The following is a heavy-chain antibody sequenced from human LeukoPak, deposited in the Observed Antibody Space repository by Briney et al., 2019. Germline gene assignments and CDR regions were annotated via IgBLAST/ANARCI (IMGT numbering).Heavy chain of an antibody. CDR2: MHHSGRT. CDR1: GGSVSGTNW. D-gene: IGHD2-2*01. V-gene: IGHV4-4*02. CDR3: ARAQEGCSRASCYLEP. Sequence: SETLSLTCTVSGGSVSGTNWWIWVRQPPGKGLEWIGEMHHSGRTNYNPSLKSRITISVDKSKNQVFLRLNSVAAADTALYYCARAQEGCSRASCYLEPWGQGTLVTVSS. J-gene: IGHJ5*02.